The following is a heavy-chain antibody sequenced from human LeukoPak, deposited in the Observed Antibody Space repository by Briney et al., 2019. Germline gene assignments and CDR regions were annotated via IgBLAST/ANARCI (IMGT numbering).Heavy chain of an antibody. CDR1: GFTFDDYA. V-gene: IGHV3-9*01. J-gene: IGHJ6*02. Sequence: GRSLRLSCAASGFTFDDYAMHWVRQAPGKGLEWVSGISWNSGSIGYGDSVKGRFTISRDNAKNSLYLQMNSLRAEDTALYYCAKGDYNYYHGMDVWGQGTTVTVSS. CDR3: AKGDYNYYHGMDV. CDR2: ISWNSGSI.